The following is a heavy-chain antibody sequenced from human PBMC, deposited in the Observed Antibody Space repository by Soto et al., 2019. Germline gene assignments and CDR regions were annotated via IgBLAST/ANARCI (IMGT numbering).Heavy chain of an antibody. CDR2: IYYSGST. Sequence: SETLSLTCTVSGGSISSGGYYWSWIRQHPGKGLEWIGYIYYSGSTYYNPSLKSRVTISVDTSKNQFSLKLSSVTAADTAVYYCARGQMSSGYYYWRQGTLVTVS. J-gene: IGHJ4*02. CDR3: ARGQMSSGYYY. D-gene: IGHD3-22*01. CDR1: GGSISSGGYY. V-gene: IGHV4-31*03.